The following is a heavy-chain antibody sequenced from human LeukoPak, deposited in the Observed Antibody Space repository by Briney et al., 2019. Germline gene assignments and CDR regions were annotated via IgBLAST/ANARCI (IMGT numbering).Heavy chain of an antibody. Sequence: SETLSLTCAVYGGSFSGYSWTWIRQPPGKGLEWIGEIKDSGSPTFNPSLKSRVTMSVDTSNNQFSVRLSSLTAADTAVYYCARGRFSGLPRATTSQFDYWGQGTLVTVSS. D-gene: IGHD6-19*01. CDR3: ARGRFSGLPRATTSQFDY. CDR2: IKDSGSP. CDR1: GGSFSGYS. V-gene: IGHV4-34*01. J-gene: IGHJ4*02.